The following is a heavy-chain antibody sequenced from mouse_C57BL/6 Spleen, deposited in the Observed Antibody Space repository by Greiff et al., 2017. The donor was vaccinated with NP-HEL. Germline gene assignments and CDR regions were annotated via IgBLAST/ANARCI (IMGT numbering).Heavy chain of an antibody. CDR3: ARCYYGCSYAMDY. J-gene: IGHJ4*01. CDR2: IDPANGNT. D-gene: IGHD1-1*01. V-gene: IGHV14-3*01. CDR1: GFNIKNTY. Sequence: VHVKQSVAELVRPGASVKLSCTASGFNIKNTYMHWVKQRPEQGLEWIGRIDPANGNTKYAPKFQGKATITADTSSNTSYLQLSSLTSEATAIYYCARCYYGCSYAMDYWGQGTSVTVSS.